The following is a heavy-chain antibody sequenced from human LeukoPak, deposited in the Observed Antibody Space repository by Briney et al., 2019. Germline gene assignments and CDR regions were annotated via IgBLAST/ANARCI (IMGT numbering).Heavy chain of an antibody. CDR2: INPNSGGT. J-gene: IGHJ4*02. CDR1: GYTFTGYY. Sequence: ASVTVSCKASGYTFTGYYMHWVRQAPGQGLEWMGQINPNSGGTNYAQKFQGRVTMTRDTSISTAYMELSRPRSDDTAVYYCARDSSGWFDYWGQGTLVTVSS. CDR3: ARDSSGWFDY. V-gene: IGHV1-2*06. D-gene: IGHD6-19*01.